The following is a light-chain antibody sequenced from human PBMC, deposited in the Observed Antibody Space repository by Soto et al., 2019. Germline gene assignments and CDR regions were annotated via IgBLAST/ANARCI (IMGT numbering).Light chain of an antibody. Sequence: QSALTQPRSVSGSPGQSVTISCTGTISDVGGYNYVSWYQQHPGKAPKLMIYDVSKRPSGVPDRFSGSKSGNTASLTISGLQAEDEADYYCCSYAGSYTHVFGTGTKLTVL. J-gene: IGLJ1*01. CDR3: CSYAGSYTHV. V-gene: IGLV2-11*01. CDR1: ISDVGGYNY. CDR2: DVS.